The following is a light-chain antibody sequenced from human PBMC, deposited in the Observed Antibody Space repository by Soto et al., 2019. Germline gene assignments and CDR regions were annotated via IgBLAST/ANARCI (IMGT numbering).Light chain of an antibody. Sequence: EIQLTQSPSSLSASVGDRVTIACRASHDINNFLAWFQQRPGKVPELLMYAASSLKSGVPSRCSGSGSGTDVTLTIDGLQPEDFATYFCQKYNSVPYTFGQGTKLDIK. J-gene: IGKJ2*01. V-gene: IGKV1-27*01. CDR3: QKYNSVPYT. CDR2: AAS. CDR1: HDINNF.